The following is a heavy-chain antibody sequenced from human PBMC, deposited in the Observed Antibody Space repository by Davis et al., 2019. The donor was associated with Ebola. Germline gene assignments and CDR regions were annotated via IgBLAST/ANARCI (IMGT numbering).Heavy chain of an antibody. D-gene: IGHD1-26*01. Sequence: GESLKISCAASGFTFTDYYMSWIPPARGKGLEWISYISSRGDYTNYADSVKGRFAISRDNAKNSLYLQMNGLRVEDTAIYYCAKDTSNIWFDIWGQGTNVTVSS. CDR2: ISSRGDYT. J-gene: IGHJ3*02. CDR1: GFTFTDYY. V-gene: IGHV3-11*05. CDR3: AKDTSNIWFDI.